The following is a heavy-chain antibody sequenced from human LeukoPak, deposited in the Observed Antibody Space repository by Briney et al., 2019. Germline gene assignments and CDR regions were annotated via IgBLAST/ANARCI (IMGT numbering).Heavy chain of an antibody. D-gene: IGHD3-3*01. Sequence: SQTLSLTCAISGDSVSSNSAAWNWIRQSPSRGLEWLGRTYYRSKWYNDYAVSVKSRITINPDTSKYQFSLQLNSVTPEDTAVYYCARDNPNYDFWSGYYSYYYYMDVWGKGTTVTVSS. CDR2: TYYRSKWYN. J-gene: IGHJ6*03. V-gene: IGHV6-1*01. CDR1: GDSVSSNSAA. CDR3: ARDNPNYDFWSGYYSYYYYMDV.